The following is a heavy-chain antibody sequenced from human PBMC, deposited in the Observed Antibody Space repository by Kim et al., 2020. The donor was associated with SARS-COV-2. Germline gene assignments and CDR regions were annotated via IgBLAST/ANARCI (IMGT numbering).Heavy chain of an antibody. CDR1: GFTFSNYA. CDR3: ERATGAFDPFDV. CDR2: IRDSGVHT. J-gene: IGHJ3*01. Sequence: GGSLRLSCAASGFTFSNYAMGWVRQAPGEGLEWVSSIRDSGVHTHYADSVKGRFTISRDSSKNALFLQMNALRVEDTAMYYCERATGAFDPFDVWGQGTMVIVSS. D-gene: IGHD1-26*01. V-gene: IGHV3-23*01.